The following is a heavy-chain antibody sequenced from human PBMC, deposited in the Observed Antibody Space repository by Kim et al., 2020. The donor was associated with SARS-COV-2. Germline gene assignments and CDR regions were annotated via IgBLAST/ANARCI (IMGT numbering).Heavy chain of an antibody. J-gene: IGHJ4*02. Sequence: YYADSVKGRLSLYRDKTKNTLYMQMNSLRAEDTAVYDCAEGGDERPIDYWGQGALVTVSS. D-gene: IGHD1-1*01. V-gene: IGHV3-23*01. CDR3: AEGGDERPIDY.